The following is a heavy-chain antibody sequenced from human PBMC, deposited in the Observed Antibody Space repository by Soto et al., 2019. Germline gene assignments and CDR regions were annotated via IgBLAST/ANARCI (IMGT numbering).Heavy chain of an antibody. Sequence: SVKVSCKASGGTFSSYAISWVRQAPGQGLEWMGGIIPIFGTANYAQKFQGRVTITADESTSTAYMELSSLRSEDTAVYYCARENVWGSYRSYYYYGMDAWGQGTTVTVSS. CDR3: ARENVWGSYRSYYYYGMDA. CDR2: IIPIFGTA. CDR1: GGTFSSYA. D-gene: IGHD3-16*02. V-gene: IGHV1-69*13. J-gene: IGHJ6*02.